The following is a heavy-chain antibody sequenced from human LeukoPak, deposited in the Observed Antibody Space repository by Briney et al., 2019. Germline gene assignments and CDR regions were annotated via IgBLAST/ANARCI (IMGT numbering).Heavy chain of an antibody. Sequence: PSETLSLTCAVYGGSFSRYYWSWIRQSPGKGLEWIAEINHRGDTNYNPSVKSRVTISVDTSKNQFSLKVTSLTAADTAVYFCVRGPTISETCYFDYWGQGTLVTVSS. CDR2: INHRGDT. J-gene: IGHJ4*03. CDR3: VRGPTISETCYFDY. V-gene: IGHV4-34*01. D-gene: IGHD5-24*01. CDR1: GGSFSRYY.